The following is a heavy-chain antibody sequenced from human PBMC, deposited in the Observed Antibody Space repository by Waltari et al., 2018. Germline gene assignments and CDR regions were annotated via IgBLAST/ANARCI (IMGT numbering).Heavy chain of an antibody. CDR1: GGTSGTHP. CDR2: IIPIFGTT. CDR3: VREWRAFDI. D-gene: IGHD5-12*01. V-gene: IGHV1-69*01. Sequence: VHLVQSGAEVKTPGSSVMVSCKASGGTSGTHPLTWVRQAPGQGLEWMGGIIPIFGTTTYTQKFQGRLTITAEESTTSGESTTTTYMELNSLKSDDTAVYYCVREWRAFDIWGQGTLVTVSS. J-gene: IGHJ3*02.